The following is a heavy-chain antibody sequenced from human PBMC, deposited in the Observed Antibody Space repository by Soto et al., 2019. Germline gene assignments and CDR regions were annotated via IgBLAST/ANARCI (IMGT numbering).Heavy chain of an antibody. V-gene: IGHV3-48*01. CDR2: ISSSSSTI. CDR1: GFTFSSYS. J-gene: IGHJ6*03. CDR3: ARDDGSEGVTGYYMDV. Sequence: EVQLVESGGGLVQPGGSLRLSCAASGFTFSSYSMNWVSQAPGKGLEWVSYISSSSSTIYYADSVKGRFTISRDNAKNSLYLQMNSLRAEDTAVYSCARDDGSEGVTGYYMDVWGKGTTVTVSS. D-gene: IGHD3-9*01.